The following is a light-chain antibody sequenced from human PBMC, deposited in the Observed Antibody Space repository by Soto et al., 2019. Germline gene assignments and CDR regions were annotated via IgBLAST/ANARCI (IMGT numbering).Light chain of an antibody. CDR3: QQYDRSPWT. J-gene: IGKJ1*01. V-gene: IGKV3-20*01. CDR1: QSVSSSF. Sequence: EIVLTQSPGTLSLSPGERATLSCRASQSVSSSFLAWYQQKAGQAPRLLIYGASSRATGIPDRFSGSGSGTDFTLTISRLEPEDFAVYYCQQYDRSPWTFRQGTKVEIK. CDR2: GAS.